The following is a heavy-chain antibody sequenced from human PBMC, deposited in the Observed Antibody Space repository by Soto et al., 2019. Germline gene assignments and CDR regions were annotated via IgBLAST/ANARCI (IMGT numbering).Heavy chain of an antibody. CDR3: ARDSSSWSSDGMDV. V-gene: IGHV1-2*04. CDR1: GYTFTGYY. CDR2: INPNSGGT. J-gene: IGHJ6*02. Sequence: RASMKVSCKASGYTFTGYYMHWVRQAPGQGLEWMGWINPNSGGTNYAQKFQGWVTMTRDTSISTAYMELSRLRSDDTAVYYCARDSSSWSSDGMDVWGQGTTVTVSS. D-gene: IGHD6-13*01.